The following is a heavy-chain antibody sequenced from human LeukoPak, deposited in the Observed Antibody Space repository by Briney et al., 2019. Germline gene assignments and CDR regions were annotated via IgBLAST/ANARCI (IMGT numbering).Heavy chain of an antibody. CDR2: VYHTGHT. CDR3: ARHRFGHLFDY. CDR1: GDSISGYH. J-gene: IGHJ4*02. D-gene: IGHD3-16*01. Sequence: PSETLSLTCTVSGDSISGYHWSWIRQPPGKGLEWIGYVYHTGHTHYSPPLKSRVTVSLDTPRNQVSLILSSVTAADTAVYYCARHRFGHLFDYWGQGTLVFVSS. V-gene: IGHV4-59*01.